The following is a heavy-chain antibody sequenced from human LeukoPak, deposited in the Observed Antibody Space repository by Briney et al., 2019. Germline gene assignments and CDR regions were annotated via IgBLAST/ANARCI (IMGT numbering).Heavy chain of an antibody. CDR3: ARVFSSGATIRYFDY. D-gene: IGHD1-26*01. CDR1: GGSISSYY. J-gene: IGHJ4*02. Sequence: PSETLSLTCTVSGGSISSYYWSWIRQPAGKGLEWIGRIYTSGSTNYNPSLKSRVTMSVDTSKNQFSLKLSSVTAADTAVYYCARVFSSGATIRYFDYWGQGTLVTVSS. V-gene: IGHV4-4*07. CDR2: IYTSGST.